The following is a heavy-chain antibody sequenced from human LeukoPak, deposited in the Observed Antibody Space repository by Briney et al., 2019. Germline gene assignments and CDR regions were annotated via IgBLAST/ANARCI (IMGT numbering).Heavy chain of an antibody. V-gene: IGHV4-34*01. D-gene: IGHD3-16*01. CDR1: GGSFSGYY. J-gene: IGHJ4*02. Sequence: SETLPLTCAVYGGSFSGYYWSWIRQPPGKGLEWIGEINHSGSTNYNPSLKSRVTISVDTSKNQFSLKLSSVTAADTAVYYCARRPLGDYWGQGTLVTVSS. CDR2: INHSGST. CDR3: ARRPLGDY.